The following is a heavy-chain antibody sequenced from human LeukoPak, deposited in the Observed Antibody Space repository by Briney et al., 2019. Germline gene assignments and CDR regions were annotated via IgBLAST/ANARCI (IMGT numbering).Heavy chain of an antibody. CDR3: ARDYDFWSGYPTAEYYFDY. CDR2: ISGSGGDT. D-gene: IGHD3-3*01. V-gene: IGHV3-23*01. J-gene: IGHJ4*02. Sequence: GGSLRLSCAASGFTFSNFAMSWVRQAPGKGLEWVSAISGSGGDTYYADSVKGRFTISRDNAKNSLYLQMNSLRAEDTAVYYCARDYDFWSGYPTAEYYFDYWGQGTLVTVSS. CDR1: GFTFSNFA.